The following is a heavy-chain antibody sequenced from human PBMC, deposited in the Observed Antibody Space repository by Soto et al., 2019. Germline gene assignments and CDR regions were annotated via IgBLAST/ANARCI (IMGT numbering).Heavy chain of an antibody. Sequence: ASVKVSCKASGYTFTGYYMHCVRQAPGQGLEWMGWINPNSGGTNYAQKFQGWVTMTRDTSISTAYMELSRLRSDDTAVYYCARGGRYCSSTSCYLYYYGMDVWGQGTTVTVSS. CDR3: ARGGRYCSSTSCYLYYYGMDV. CDR2: INPNSGGT. J-gene: IGHJ6*02. V-gene: IGHV1-2*04. D-gene: IGHD2-2*01. CDR1: GYTFTGYY.